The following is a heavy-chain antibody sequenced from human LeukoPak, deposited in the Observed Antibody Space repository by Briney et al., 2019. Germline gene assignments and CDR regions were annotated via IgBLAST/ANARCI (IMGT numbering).Heavy chain of an antibody. CDR3: AKDIRVGSYGDAFDI. Sequence: LGGSLRLSCAASGFTFDDYAMHWVRQAPGKGLEWVSGISWNSGSIGYADSVKGRFTISRDNAKNSLYLQMNSLRAEDMALYYCAKDIRVGSYGDAFDIWGQGTMVTVSS. D-gene: IGHD5-18*01. V-gene: IGHV3-9*03. CDR1: GFTFDDYA. J-gene: IGHJ3*02. CDR2: ISWNSGSI.